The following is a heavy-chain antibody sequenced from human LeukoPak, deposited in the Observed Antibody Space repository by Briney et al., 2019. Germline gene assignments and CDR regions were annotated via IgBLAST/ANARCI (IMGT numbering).Heavy chain of an antibody. CDR2: INPNSGGT. J-gene: IGHJ4*02. CDR3: ARGPSYDSSGYYLRY. Sequence: GASVKVSCKASGYTFTGYYMHWVRQAPGQGLEWMGWINPNSGGTNYAQKFQGRVTMTRDTSISTAYMELSRLRSDDTAVYYCARGPSYDSSGYYLRYWGQGTLVTVSS. D-gene: IGHD3-22*01. CDR1: GYTFTGYY. V-gene: IGHV1-2*02.